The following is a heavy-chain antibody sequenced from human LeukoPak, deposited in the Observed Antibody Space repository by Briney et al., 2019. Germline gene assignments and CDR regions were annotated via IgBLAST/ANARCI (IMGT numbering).Heavy chain of an antibody. V-gene: IGHV3-48*03. CDR3: ARKNIAAAAFDF. CDR2: ISSRATTI. CDR1: GFTFSSYE. Sequence: GGSLRLSCTASGFTFSSYEMNWVRQAPGKWLEWVSYISSRATTIYYADSVKGRFTISRDNAKNSLYLQMNSLRAEDTAVYYCARKNIAAAAFDFWGQGTLVTVSS. D-gene: IGHD6-13*01. J-gene: IGHJ4*02.